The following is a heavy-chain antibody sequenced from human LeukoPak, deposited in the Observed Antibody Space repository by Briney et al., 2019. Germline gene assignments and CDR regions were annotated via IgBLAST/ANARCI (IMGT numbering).Heavy chain of an antibody. CDR1: GFTVSSNY. CDR3: ARGGRAGWSGSYDDSFDI. D-gene: IGHD1-26*01. V-gene: IGHV3-53*01. J-gene: IGHJ3*02. CDR2: IYSGGST. Sequence: GGSLRLSCAASGFTVSSNYMSWVRQAPRQGLEWVSVIYSGGSTNYADSVKGRFTISGDNSKNTLYLQMNSLRADDTAVYYCARGGRAGWSGSYDDSFDIWGQGTMVTVSS.